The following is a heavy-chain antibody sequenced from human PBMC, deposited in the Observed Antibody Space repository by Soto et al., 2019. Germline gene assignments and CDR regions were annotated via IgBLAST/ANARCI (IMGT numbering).Heavy chain of an antibody. Sequence: GESLKISCNGSGYSFTIYCIGLVLQMPGKGLEWMGIIYPGDSDTRYSPSFQGQVTISADKSISTAYLQWSSLKASDTAMYYCAGALYYYDSSGYHYGMDVWGQGTTVTAP. CDR3: AGALYYYDSSGYHYGMDV. D-gene: IGHD3-22*01. CDR2: IYPGDSDT. J-gene: IGHJ6*02. V-gene: IGHV5-51*01. CDR1: GYSFTIYC.